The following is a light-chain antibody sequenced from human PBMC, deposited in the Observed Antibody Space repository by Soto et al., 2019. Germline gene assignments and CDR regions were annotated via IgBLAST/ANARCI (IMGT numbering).Light chain of an antibody. CDR2: AAS. CDR1: QSISSW. Sequence: IQMTQSPSTLSASVGDRVTITCRASQSISSWLAWYQQKPGKAPKLLIYAASTLQSGVPSRFSGSGSGTDLNLTISSLQPEDFATYYCQQSYSTPWTFGQGTKVDIK. V-gene: IGKV1-39*01. J-gene: IGKJ1*01. CDR3: QQSYSTPWT.